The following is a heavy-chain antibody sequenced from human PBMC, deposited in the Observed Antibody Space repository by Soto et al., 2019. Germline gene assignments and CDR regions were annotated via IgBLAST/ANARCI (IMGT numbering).Heavy chain of an antibody. CDR2: ISSSSSDI. CDR3: ARVGIYSGGYWFDY. CDR1: GFDFSSHG. V-gene: IGHV3-21*01. Sequence: EVQLVESGGGLGKPGESLRLSCAVSGFDFSSHGMNWVRQAPGKGLEWVAFISSSSSDIDYADSVKGRFTISRDNAKNSLYVQMNSLRAEDTAVYYCARVGIYSGGYWFDYWGQGTLVTVSS. D-gene: IGHD2-21*01. J-gene: IGHJ4*02.